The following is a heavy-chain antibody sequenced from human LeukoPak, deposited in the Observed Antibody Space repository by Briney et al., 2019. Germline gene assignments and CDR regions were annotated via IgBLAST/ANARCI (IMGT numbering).Heavy chain of an antibody. CDR1: GFSLIVYY. CDR3: ARCPVWGLDY. J-gene: IGHJ4*02. V-gene: IGHV1-2*02. Sequence: ASVKVSCRASGFSLIVYYMHWVRQAPGQGLEWMGWIDPKSGGTSSAQSFQGRLTMTSDTSISTVYMELSGLRSDDTATYYCARCPVWGLDYWGLGTLVTVSS. D-gene: IGHD7-27*01. CDR2: IDPKSGGT.